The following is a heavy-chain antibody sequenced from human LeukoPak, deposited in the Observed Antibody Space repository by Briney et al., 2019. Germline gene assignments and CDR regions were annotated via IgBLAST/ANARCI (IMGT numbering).Heavy chain of an antibody. CDR3: ARGRIKYCSGGSCYSGSGWFDP. V-gene: IGHV4-34*01. J-gene: IGHJ5*02. Sequence: SETLSLTCAVYGGSLSGYYWSWIRQPPGKGLEWIGEINHSGSTNYNPSLKSRVNISVDTSKNQFSLKLSSVTAADTAVYYCARGRIKYCSGGSCYSGSGWFDPWGQGTLVTVSS. CDR2: INHSGST. D-gene: IGHD2-15*01. CDR1: GGSLSGYY.